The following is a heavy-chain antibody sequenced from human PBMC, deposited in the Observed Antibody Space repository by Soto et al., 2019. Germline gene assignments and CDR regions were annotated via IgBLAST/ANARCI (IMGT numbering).Heavy chain of an antibody. J-gene: IGHJ5*01. D-gene: IGHD2-2*01. CDR3: VRLVGETWLDS. V-gene: IGHV6-1*01. CDR2: TYYRSKWYI. Sequence: QVQLQQSGPGLVKTSQTLSLTCAISGDSVSSNDATWDWIRQSPSRGLEWLGRTYYRSKWYIDSPISFKRRITINPKPTNQPPSPQLNSVTPDHPAVYYFVRLVGETWLDSWGPGTLVT. CDR1: GDSVSSNDAT.